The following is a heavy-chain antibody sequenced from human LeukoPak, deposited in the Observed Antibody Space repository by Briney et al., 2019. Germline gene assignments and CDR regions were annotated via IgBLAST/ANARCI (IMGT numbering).Heavy chain of an antibody. V-gene: IGHV1-69*13. CDR1: GGTFSSYA. Sequence: ASVKVSCKASGGTFSSYAISWVRQAPGQGLEWMGGIIPIFGTANYAQKFQGRVTITADESTSTAYMELSSLRSEDTAVYYCAREPSGTGTSLGAFDIWGQGTMVTVSS. CDR2: IIPIFGTA. D-gene: IGHD1-1*01. CDR3: AREPSGTGTSLGAFDI. J-gene: IGHJ3*02.